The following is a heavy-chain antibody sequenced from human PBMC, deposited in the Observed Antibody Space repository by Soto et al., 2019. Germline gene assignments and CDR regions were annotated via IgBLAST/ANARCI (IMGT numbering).Heavy chain of an antibody. J-gene: IGHJ5*02. CDR3: ARYDVRQQLGSP. Sequence: SETLSLTCAISGDSVSSNSAAWNWISQSPSRGLEWLGRTYYRSKWYNDYAVSVKSRITINPDTSKNQFSLQLNSVTPEDTAVYYCARYDVRQQLGSPWGQGTLVTVSS. D-gene: IGHD6-13*01. CDR1: GDSVSSNSAA. CDR2: TYYRSKWYN. V-gene: IGHV6-1*01.